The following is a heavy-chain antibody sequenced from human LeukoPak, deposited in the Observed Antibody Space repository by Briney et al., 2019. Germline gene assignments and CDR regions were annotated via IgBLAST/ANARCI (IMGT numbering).Heavy chain of an antibody. J-gene: IGHJ5*02. Sequence: SETLSLTCTVSGGSISSYYWSWIRQPPGKGLEWIGYIYYSGSTDYNPSLKSRATISVDTSKNQFSLKLSSVTAADTAVYYCARHKLRNWFDPWGQGTLVTVSS. CDR2: IYYSGST. CDR3: ARHKLRNWFDP. V-gene: IGHV4-59*08. CDR1: GGSISSYY.